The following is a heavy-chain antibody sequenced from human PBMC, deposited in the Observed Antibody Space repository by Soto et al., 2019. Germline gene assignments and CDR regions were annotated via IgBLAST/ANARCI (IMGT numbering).Heavy chain of an antibody. CDR3: ARALAVAGFDC. CDR1: GGSIIGYY. J-gene: IGHJ4*02. CDR2: IYYTGST. V-gene: IGHV4-59*01. D-gene: IGHD6-19*01. Sequence: TLSLTCSVSGGSIIGYYWSWIRQPPGKGLEWIGYIYYTGSTNYNPSLKSRVTISVDTSKNQFSLNLSSVTAADTAVYYCARALAVAGFDCWGQGALVTVSS.